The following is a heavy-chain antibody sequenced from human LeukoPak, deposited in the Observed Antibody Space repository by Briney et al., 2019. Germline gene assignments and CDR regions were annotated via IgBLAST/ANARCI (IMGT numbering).Heavy chain of an antibody. CDR3: ARRVAVAGAYAFDI. J-gene: IGHJ3*02. Sequence: ASVKVSCKASGYIFSNHGISWVRQAPGEGLEWMGWINPNSGGTNYAQKFQGRVTMTRDTSISTAYMELSRLRSDDTAVYYCARRVAVAGAYAFDIWGQGTMVTVSS. V-gene: IGHV1-2*02. D-gene: IGHD6-19*01. CDR1: GYIFSNHG. CDR2: INPNSGGT.